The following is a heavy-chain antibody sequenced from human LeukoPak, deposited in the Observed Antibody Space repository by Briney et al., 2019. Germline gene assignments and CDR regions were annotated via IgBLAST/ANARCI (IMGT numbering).Heavy chain of an antibody. Sequence: SVKVSCKASGGTFSSYAISWVRQAPGQGLEWMGRIIPIFGTAKYAQKFQGRVTITTDESTSTAYVELSSLRSEDTAVYYYARDTQDSSGWYVSAEYFQHWGQGTLVTVSS. J-gene: IGHJ1*01. CDR1: GGTFSSYA. V-gene: IGHV1-69*05. CDR2: IIPIFGTA. CDR3: ARDTQDSSGWYVSAEYFQH. D-gene: IGHD6-19*01.